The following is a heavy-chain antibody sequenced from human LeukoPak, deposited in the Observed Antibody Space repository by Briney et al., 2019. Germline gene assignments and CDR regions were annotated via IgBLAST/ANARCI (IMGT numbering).Heavy chain of an antibody. D-gene: IGHD3-3*01. Sequence: SETLSLTCTVSGGSISSYYWSWIRQPAGKGLEWIGRIYTSGSTNYNPSLKSRVTISVDKSKNQFSLKLSSVTAADTAVYYCAREGDYDFWSGPWDWFDPGGQGTLVTVSS. CDR1: GGSISSYY. CDR2: IYTSGST. CDR3: AREGDYDFWSGPWDWFDP. J-gene: IGHJ5*02. V-gene: IGHV4-4*07.